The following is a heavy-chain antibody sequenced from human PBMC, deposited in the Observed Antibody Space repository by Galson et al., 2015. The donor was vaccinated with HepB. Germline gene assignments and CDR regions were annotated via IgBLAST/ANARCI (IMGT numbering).Heavy chain of an antibody. J-gene: IGHJ2*01. Sequence: SLRLSCAASGFTVSSNYMSWVRQAPGKGLEWVSVIYSGGSTYYADSVKGRFTISRDNSKNTLYLQMNSLRAEDTAVYYCARDGDTAMAYWYFDLWGRGTLVTVSS. CDR1: GFTVSSNY. CDR3: ARDGDTAMAYWYFDL. CDR2: IYSGGST. D-gene: IGHD5-18*01. V-gene: IGHV3-53*01.